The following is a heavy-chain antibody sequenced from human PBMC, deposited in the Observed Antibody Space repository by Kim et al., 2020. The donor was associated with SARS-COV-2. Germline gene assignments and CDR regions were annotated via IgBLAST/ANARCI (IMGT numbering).Heavy chain of an antibody. D-gene: IGHD6-13*01. CDR1: GFTFSSYS. Sequence: GGSLRLSCAASGFTFSSYSMNWVRQAPGKGLEWVSSISSSSSYIYYADSVKGRFTISRDNAKNSLYLQMNSLRAEDTAVYYCARDFTAAAGTHWYYYYGMDVWGQGTTVTVSS. V-gene: IGHV3-21*01. J-gene: IGHJ6*02. CDR2: ISSSSSYI. CDR3: ARDFTAAAGTHWYYYYGMDV.